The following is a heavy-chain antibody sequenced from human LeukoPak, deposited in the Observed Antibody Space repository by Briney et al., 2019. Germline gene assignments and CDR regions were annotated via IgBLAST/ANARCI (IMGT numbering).Heavy chain of an antibody. CDR2: ISYDGSNK. D-gene: IGHD3-9*01. CDR3: GRDDWGPADY. CDR1: GFTFSSYA. J-gene: IGHJ4*02. Sequence: GGSLRLSCAASGFTFSSYAMHWVRQAPGKGLEWVAVISYDGSNKYYADSVKGRFTISRDNSKNTLYLQMNSLRAEDTAVYYCGRDDWGPADYWGQGTLVTVSS. V-gene: IGHV3-30*04.